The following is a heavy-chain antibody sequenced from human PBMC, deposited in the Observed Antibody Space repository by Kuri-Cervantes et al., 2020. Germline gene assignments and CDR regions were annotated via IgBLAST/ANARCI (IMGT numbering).Heavy chain of an antibody. Sequence: GESLKISCAASGFTFSSSWMHWVCQAPEKGLEWVAVISYDGSNKYYADSVKGRFTISRDNSKNTLYLQVNSLRAEDTAVYYCARDQVLNPGLRSDYYYGMDVWGQGTTVTVSS. CDR2: ISYDGSNK. CDR1: GFTFSSSW. CDR3: ARDQVLNPGLRSDYYYGMDV. J-gene: IGHJ6*02. D-gene: IGHD4-17*01. V-gene: IGHV3-30*14.